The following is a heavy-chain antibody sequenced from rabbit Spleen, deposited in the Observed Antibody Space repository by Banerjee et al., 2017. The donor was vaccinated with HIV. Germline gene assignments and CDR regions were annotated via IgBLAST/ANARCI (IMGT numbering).Heavy chain of an antibody. V-gene: IGHV1S40*01. J-gene: IGHJ4*01. Sequence: QPLEESGGALVTPEGSLTLTCTASGFSFRSSYCMCCGRQAPGKGLEWIACINTSSGSTWYASWAKGRFTIAKASSATGALQMTSLTGADTATYFCARDLTDAIGWNFGWWGPGTLVTVS. CDR1: GFSFRSSYC. CDR2: INTSSGST. D-gene: IGHD4-1*01. CDR3: ARDLTDAIGWNFGW.